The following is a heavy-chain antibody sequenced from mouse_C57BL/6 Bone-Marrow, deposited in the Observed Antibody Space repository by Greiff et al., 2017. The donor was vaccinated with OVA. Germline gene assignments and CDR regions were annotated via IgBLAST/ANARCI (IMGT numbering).Heavy chain of an antibody. Sequence: EVKLQESGGGLVQPKGSLKLSCAASGFTFNTYAMHWVRQAPGTGLEWVARLRRKSSIYATSYADSVKDRFTISRNDSQSMLYLQMNNLKTEDTAMYYCVRGNSIAYWGQGTLVTVSA. CDR3: VRGNSIAY. CDR1: GFTFNTYA. V-gene: IGHV10-3*01. CDR2: LRRKSSIYAT. J-gene: IGHJ3*01. D-gene: IGHD2-1*01.